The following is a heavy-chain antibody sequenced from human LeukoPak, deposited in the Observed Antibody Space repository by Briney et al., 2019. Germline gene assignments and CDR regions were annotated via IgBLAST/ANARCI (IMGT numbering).Heavy chain of an antibody. CDR2: ISDSGST. D-gene: IGHD4-17*01. Sequence: PSETLSLTCTVSGGSINRYYWAWIRQPPGKGLEWIGYISDSGSTNHNPSLKSRVSMSVGSSNTDFSLRLNSVTAADTAVYYCARVFRGAVTSNWFDPWGQGTLVTVSS. J-gene: IGHJ5*02. CDR3: ARVFRGAVTSNWFDP. V-gene: IGHV4-59*01. CDR1: GGSINRYY.